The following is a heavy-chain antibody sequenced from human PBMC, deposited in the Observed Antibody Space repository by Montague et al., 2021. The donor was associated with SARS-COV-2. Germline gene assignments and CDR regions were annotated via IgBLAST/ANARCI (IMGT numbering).Heavy chain of an antibody. D-gene: IGHD3-16*01. CDR3: ARNPGEYYGMDV. J-gene: IGHJ6*02. CDR2: IYSSGSI. Sequence: SETLSLTCIVSGGSIRNYYWSWIRQPAGKGLEWIGRIYSSGSINYNPSLKTRITLSVDTSKNQLSLRLNSVTAADTAVYYCARNPGEYYGMDVWGQGTTVTVSS. V-gene: IGHV4-4*07. CDR1: GGSIRNYY.